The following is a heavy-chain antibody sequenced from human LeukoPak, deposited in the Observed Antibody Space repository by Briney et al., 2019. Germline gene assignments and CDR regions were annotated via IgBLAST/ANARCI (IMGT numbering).Heavy chain of an antibody. D-gene: IGHD3-10*01. CDR1: GYTFTSYY. CDR2: INPSGGST. CDR3: ARNIITMVRGARPSTDMDV. Sequence: ASVKVSFKASGYTFTSYYMHWVRQAPGQGLEWMGIINPSGGSTSYAQKFQGRVTMTRDTSTSTVYMELSSLRSEDTAVYYCARNIITMVRGARPSTDMDVWGQGTTVTVSS. J-gene: IGHJ6*02. V-gene: IGHV1-46*01.